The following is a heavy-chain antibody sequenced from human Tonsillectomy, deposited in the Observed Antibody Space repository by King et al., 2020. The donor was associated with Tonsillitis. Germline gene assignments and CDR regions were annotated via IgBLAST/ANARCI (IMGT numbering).Heavy chain of an antibody. J-gene: IGHJ4*02. V-gene: IGHV4-30-4*01. D-gene: IGHD6-13*01. CDR2: IYYSGST. CDR1: GGSISSGDYY. CDR3: ARDRAYGPGIAAAGSFDY. Sequence: QVQLQESGPGLVKPSQTLSLTCTVSGGSISSGDYYWSWIRQPPGKGLEWIGYIYYSGSTYYNPSLKSRVTISVDTSKNQFSLKLSSVTAADTAVYYCARDRAYGPGIAAAGSFDYWGQGTLVTVSS.